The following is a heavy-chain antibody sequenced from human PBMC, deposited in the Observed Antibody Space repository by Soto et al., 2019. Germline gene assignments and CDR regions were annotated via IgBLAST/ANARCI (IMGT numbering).Heavy chain of an antibody. J-gene: IGHJ4*02. CDR2: IFHLIVIP. CDR3: ARGPLVVLNYFES. Sequence: QVQLVQSGTEVKKPGSSVKVSCKASGGTFRNYPINWVRQAPGQGIEWMGSIFHLIVIPNFEQSFKARLTISADKSTSTAYVELSSLTSDDTAMYFCARGPLVVLNYFESWGQGTLVTVSS. V-gene: IGHV1-69*02. CDR1: GGTFRNYP.